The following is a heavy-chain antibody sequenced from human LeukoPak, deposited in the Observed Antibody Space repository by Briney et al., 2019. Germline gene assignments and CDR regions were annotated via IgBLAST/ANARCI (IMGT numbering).Heavy chain of an antibody. V-gene: IGHV3-48*04. CDR1: GIIFSTYA. Sequence: GGSLRLSCEFSGIIFSTYAMNWGRQAPGQGLDWISYISGSSSGSTSITQYADSVKGRFTISRDNAKNSLHLQMDSLSAEDTAVYYCARDFWSGYYTEDWGQGALVIVSS. CDR3: ARDFWSGYYTED. J-gene: IGHJ4*02. CDR2: ISGSSSGSTSIT. D-gene: IGHD3-3*01.